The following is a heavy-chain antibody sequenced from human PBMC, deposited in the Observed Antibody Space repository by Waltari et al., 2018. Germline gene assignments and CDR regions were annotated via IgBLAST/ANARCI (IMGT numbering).Heavy chain of an antibody. D-gene: IGHD5-18*01. CDR2: IYYSGST. V-gene: IGHV4-39*01. CDR3: ARIAPWDTALVVGL. J-gene: IGHJ2*01. Sequence: QLQLQESGPGLVKSSETLCLTCTVSGGCIRSSSYDWGWICQPPGKGLEWIGCIYYSGSTHYHPSPKSRRTISVDTSKSQFSLTLSAVTAADAAGYYCARIAPWDTALVVGLWGRGSLVTVSS. CDR1: GGCIRSSSYD.